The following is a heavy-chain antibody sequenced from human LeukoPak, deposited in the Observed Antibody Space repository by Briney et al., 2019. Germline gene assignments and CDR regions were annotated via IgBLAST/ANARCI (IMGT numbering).Heavy chain of an antibody. CDR2: ISSSGSTI. D-gene: IGHD3-10*02. V-gene: IGHV3-48*03. Sequence: QPGGSLRLSCAASGFTFSSYEMNWVRQAPGKGLEWVSYISSSGSTIYYADSVKGRFTISRDNAKNSLYLQMNSLRAEDTAVYYCAELGITMIGGVWGKGTTVAISS. J-gene: IGHJ6*04. CDR3: AELGITMIGGV. CDR1: GFTFSSYE.